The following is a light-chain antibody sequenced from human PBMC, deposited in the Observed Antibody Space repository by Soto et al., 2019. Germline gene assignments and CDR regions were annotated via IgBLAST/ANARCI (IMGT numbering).Light chain of an antibody. CDR2: SND. CDR1: SSDIGSHS. J-gene: IGLJ2*01. CDR3: ATWADSVNGVV. Sequence: QSVLIQPPSVSGTPGQTVTISCSGSSSDIGSHSVDWYQQLPGTTPSLIINSNDRRPPGVPDRFSGSKSGTSASLAISGRQSEDDADYYCATWADSVNGVVFGGGTKLTVL. V-gene: IGLV1-44*01.